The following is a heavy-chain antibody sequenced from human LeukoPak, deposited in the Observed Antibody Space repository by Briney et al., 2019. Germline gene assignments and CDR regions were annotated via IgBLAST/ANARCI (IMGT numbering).Heavy chain of an antibody. D-gene: IGHD2-15*01. CDR1: GFTFSSYW. CDR3: ARAGFHWCGGSCYSDY. V-gene: IGHV3-7*01. CDR2: IKQDGSEK. J-gene: IGHJ4*02. Sequence: GGSLRLSCAASGFTFSSYWMSWVRQAPGKGLEWVANIKQDGSEKYYVDSVKGRFTISRDNAKNSLYLQMNSLRAEDTAVYYCARAGFHWCGGSCYSDYWGQGTLVTVSS.